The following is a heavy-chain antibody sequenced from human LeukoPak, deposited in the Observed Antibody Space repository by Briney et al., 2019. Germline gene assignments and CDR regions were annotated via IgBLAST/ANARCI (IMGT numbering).Heavy chain of an antibody. Sequence: GGSLRLSCAASGFTFSSYAMSWVRQAPGKELEWVSAISGSGGSTYYADSVKGRFTISRDNSKNTLYLQMNSLRAEDAAVYYCARSRDSTKKGWFDPWGQGTLVTVSS. D-gene: IGHD2-15*01. J-gene: IGHJ5*02. CDR1: GFTFSSYA. V-gene: IGHV3-23*01. CDR2: ISGSGGST. CDR3: ARSRDSTKKGWFDP.